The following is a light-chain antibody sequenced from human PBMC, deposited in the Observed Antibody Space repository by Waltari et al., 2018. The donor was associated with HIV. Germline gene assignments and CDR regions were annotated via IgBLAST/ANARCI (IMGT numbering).Light chain of an antibody. Sequence: DIQMTQSPSSLSASVGDRVTITCRASQSITTYLNWYQQKPGKAPNPLIYAASSLQSGVPSRFSGSGSGTDFTLTISSLQPEDFATYYCQQSYSSSSTFGQGTKLEIK. J-gene: IGKJ2*01. V-gene: IGKV1-39*01. CDR2: AAS. CDR3: QQSYSSSST. CDR1: QSITTY.